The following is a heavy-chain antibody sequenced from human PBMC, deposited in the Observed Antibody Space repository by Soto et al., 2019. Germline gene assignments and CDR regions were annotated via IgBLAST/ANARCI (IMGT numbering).Heavy chain of an antibody. CDR2: IKSKTDGGTT. D-gene: IGHD3-10*01. CDR1: GVTFNNYG. J-gene: IGHJ6*02. V-gene: IGHV3-15*07. CDR3: TTVGAELLWFGELLLDYYGMDV. Sequence: PGGSLRLSCVASGVTFNNYGMHWVRQAPGKGLEWVGRIKSKTDGGTTDYAAPVKGRFTISRDDSKNTLYLQMNSLKTEDTAVYYCTTVGAELLWFGELLLDYYGMDVWGQGTTVTVSS.